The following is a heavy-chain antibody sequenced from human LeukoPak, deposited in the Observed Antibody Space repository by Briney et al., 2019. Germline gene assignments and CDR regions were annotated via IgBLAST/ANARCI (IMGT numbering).Heavy chain of an antibody. CDR2: IWYDGSNK. CDR1: GFTFSSYG. CDR3: ARSGGDFWSSYGINDGYHYYMDV. Sequence: GGSLRLSCAASGFTFSSYGMHWVRQAPGKGLEWVAVIWYDGSNKYYADSVKGRFTISRDNSKNTLYLQMNSLRAEDTAVYYCARSGGDFWSSYGINDGYHYYMDVWGKGTTVTVSS. V-gene: IGHV3-33*01. J-gene: IGHJ6*03. D-gene: IGHD3-3*01.